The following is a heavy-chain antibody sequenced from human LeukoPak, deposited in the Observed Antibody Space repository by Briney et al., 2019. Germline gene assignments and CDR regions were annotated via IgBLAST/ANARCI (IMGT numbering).Heavy chain of an antibody. CDR2: ISHDGSHK. D-gene: IGHD4-23*01. CDR1: GFTFSSFS. Sequence: GGSLRLYCVASGFTFSSFSMHWVRQAPGNGLQWVAIISHDGSHKSYADSVRGRFTISRDNSKNTLSLQMNTLRPEDTALFYCARDPNRLADYGGDYFDHWGQGTLVTVSS. J-gene: IGHJ4*02. CDR3: ARDPNRLADYGGDYFDH. V-gene: IGHV3-30*04.